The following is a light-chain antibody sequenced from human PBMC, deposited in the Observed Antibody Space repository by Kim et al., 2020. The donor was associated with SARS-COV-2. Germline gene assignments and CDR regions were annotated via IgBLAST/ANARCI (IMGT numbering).Light chain of an antibody. CDR3: QNYYSAPIS. J-gene: IGKJ4*01. Sequence: VQTSHAPSSRSASVADRVTITCRESQGISKYLAWYQQKPGKVPLVLIYAASTLQSGVPSRFSGSGSGTDFTLSISSLQPAVVATDYCQNYYSAPISIGGGTKVDIK. CDR2: AAS. CDR1: QGISKY. V-gene: IGKV1-27*01.